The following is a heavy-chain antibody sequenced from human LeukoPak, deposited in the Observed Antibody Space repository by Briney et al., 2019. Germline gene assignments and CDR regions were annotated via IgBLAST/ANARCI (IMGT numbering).Heavy chain of an antibody. V-gene: IGHV4-61*02. CDR1: AGSISSGSYY. Sequence: SQTLSLTCTVSAGSISSGSYYWSWIRQPAGKGLEWIGRIYTSGSTNYNPSLKSRVTISVDTSKNQFSLKLSSVTAADTAVYYCARGFPITQPLWFGELWGYYFDYWGQGTLVTVSS. CDR2: IYTSGST. D-gene: IGHD3-10*01. CDR3: ARGFPITQPLWFGELWGYYFDY. J-gene: IGHJ4*02.